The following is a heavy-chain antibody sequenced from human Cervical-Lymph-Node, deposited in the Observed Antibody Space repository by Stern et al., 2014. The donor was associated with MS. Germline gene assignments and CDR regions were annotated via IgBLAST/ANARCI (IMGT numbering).Heavy chain of an antibody. D-gene: IGHD3-3*01. CDR1: GYSFTSHW. CDR2: IFPGDSDT. V-gene: IGHV5-51*01. J-gene: IGHJ6*02. Sequence: EVQLVQSGAEVKKPGESLKISCKGSGYSFTSHWIGWVRQMPGKGLEWMGIIFPGDSDTRYSPSFQGQVTISADKSISTAYLQWSSLKASDTAMYYCARRDFWSGYGPFYGMDVWGQGTTVTVSS. CDR3: ARRDFWSGYGPFYGMDV.